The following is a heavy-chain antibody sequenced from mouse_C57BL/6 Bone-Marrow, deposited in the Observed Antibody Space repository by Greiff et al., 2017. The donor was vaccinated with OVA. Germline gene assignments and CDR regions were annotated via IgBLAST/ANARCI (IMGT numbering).Heavy chain of an antibody. J-gene: IGHJ2*01. V-gene: IGHV1-56*01. D-gene: IGHD3-2*02. CDR2: IIPGSGST. Sequence: QVQLQQSGPELVRPGASVKISCKAPGYTFTSHWMQWVSQRPGQGLEWIGEIIPGSGSTYYNEKVKGKATLSVDNSSSTAYMQLSILTSADSAVDFCARSPPQATAYWGQGTTLTVSS. CDR1: GYTFTSHW. CDR3: ARSPPQATAY.